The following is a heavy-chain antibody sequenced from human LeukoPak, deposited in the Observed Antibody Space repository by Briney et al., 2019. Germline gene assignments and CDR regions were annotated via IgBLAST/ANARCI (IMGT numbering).Heavy chain of an antibody. J-gene: IGHJ4*02. CDR1: GFTFSSYA. CDR3: ARGRGGDGYNWLCYFDY. V-gene: IGHV3-30-3*01. D-gene: IGHD5-24*01. Sequence: LGGSLRLSCAASGFTFSSYAMHWVRQAPGKGLEWVAVISYDGSNEYYADSVKGRFTISRDNSKNTLYLQMNSLRSEDTAVYYCARGRGGDGYNWLCYFDYWGQGTLVTVSS. CDR2: ISYDGSNE.